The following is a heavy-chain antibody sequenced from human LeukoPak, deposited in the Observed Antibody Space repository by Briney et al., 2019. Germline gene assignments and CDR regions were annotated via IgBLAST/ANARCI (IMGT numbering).Heavy chain of an antibody. CDR3: AREFYGGNSGFLDY. J-gene: IGHJ4*02. Sequence: SETLSLTCTVSGGSISSYYWSWIRQPAGKGLEWIGRIYTSGSTNYNPSLKSRVTMSVDTSKNQFSLKLSSVTAADTAVYYCAREFYGGNSGFLDYWGQGTLVTVSS. D-gene: IGHD4-23*01. CDR2: IYTSGST. V-gene: IGHV4-4*07. CDR1: GGSISSYY.